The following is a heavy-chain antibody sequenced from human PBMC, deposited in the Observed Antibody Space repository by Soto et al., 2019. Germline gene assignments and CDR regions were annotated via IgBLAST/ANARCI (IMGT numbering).Heavy chain of an antibody. Sequence: QVQLVQSGAEVKKPGASVKVSCKASGYTFTGYYMHWVRQAPGQGLEWMGWINPNSGGTNYAQKFQGWVTMTRDTSISIAYMELSRLRSDDTAVYYCARDSLPLWSGSNMDGWFDPWGQGTLVTVSS. CDR3: ARDSLPLWSGSNMDGWFDP. V-gene: IGHV1-2*04. J-gene: IGHJ5*02. CDR1: GYTFTGYY. CDR2: INPNSGGT. D-gene: IGHD3-3*01.